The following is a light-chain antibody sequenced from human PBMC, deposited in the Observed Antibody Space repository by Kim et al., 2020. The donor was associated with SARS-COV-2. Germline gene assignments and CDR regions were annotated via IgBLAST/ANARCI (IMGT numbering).Light chain of an antibody. Sequence: SQGETATLSCRASQTVEASYLALYQQKPGQAPRLLIFGASTRANDSPDRVRGSGSGTDFTLTITGLGPGEIAVYYCQQYASSPWTFGQGTKVEIK. CDR1: QTVEASY. V-gene: IGKV3-20*01. J-gene: IGKJ1*01. CDR3: QQYASSPWT. CDR2: GAS.